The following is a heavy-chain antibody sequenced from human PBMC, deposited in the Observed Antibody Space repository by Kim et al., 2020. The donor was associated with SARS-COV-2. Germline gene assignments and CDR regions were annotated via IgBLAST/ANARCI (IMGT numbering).Heavy chain of an antibody. Sequence: SETLSLTCTVSGGSISSYYWSWIRQPAGKGLEWIGRLYAGWSTNYNPSLKSRVTMSLYTSKNQFSLKLSSLTAADTALYYCASVPRAAPIKNRYFELLGRGTLVTVSS. CDR1: GGSISSYY. D-gene: IGHD6-13*01. V-gene: IGHV4-4*07. CDR2: LYAGWST. J-gene: IGHJ2*01. CDR3: ASVPRAAPIKNRYFEL.